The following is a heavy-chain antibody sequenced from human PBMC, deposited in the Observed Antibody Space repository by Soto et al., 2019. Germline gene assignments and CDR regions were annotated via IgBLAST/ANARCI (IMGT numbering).Heavy chain of an antibody. D-gene: IGHD3-10*01. CDR1: GFTVSSNY. V-gene: IGHV3-53*01. CDR3: ARDITMVRGVITYYYGMDV. CDR2: IYSGGST. Sequence: PGGSLRLSCAASGFTVSSNYMSWVRQAPGKGLEWVSVIYSGGSTYYADSMKGRFTISRDNSKNTLYLQMNSLRAEDTAVYYCARDITMVRGVITYYYGMDVWGQGTTVTV. J-gene: IGHJ6*02.